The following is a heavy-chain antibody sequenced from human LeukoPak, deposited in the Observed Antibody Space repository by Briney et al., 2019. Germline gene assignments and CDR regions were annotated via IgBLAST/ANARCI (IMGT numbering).Heavy chain of an antibody. CDR1: GGSISSYY. D-gene: IGHD3-22*01. CDR3: ARHRYDSSGYFGLPYFDY. Sequence: SETLSLTCTVSGGSISSYYWSWIRQPPGKGLEWIGYIYYSGSTNYNPSLKSRVTISVDTSKNQFSLKLSSVTAADTAVYYCARHRYDSSGYFGLPYFDYWGQGTLVTVSS. J-gene: IGHJ4*02. V-gene: IGHV4-59*08. CDR2: IYYSGST.